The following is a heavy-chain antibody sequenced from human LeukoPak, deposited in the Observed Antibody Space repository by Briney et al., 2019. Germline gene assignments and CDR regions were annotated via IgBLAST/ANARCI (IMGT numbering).Heavy chain of an antibody. CDR2: ISAYNGNT. J-gene: IGHJ3*02. D-gene: IGHD1-26*01. CDR1: GYTFTSYG. CDR3: ALVGATRLSGAFDI. V-gene: IGHV1-18*01. Sequence: GASVKVSCKASGYTFTSYGISWVRQAPGQGLEWMGWISAYNGNTNYAQKLQGRVTMTTDTSTSTAYMELRSLRSDDTAVYYCALVGATRLSGAFDIWGQGTMVTVSS.